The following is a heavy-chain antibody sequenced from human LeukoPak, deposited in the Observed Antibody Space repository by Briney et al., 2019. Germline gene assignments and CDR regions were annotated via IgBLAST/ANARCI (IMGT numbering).Heavy chain of an antibody. V-gene: IGHV3-9*01. D-gene: IGHD3-10*01. CDR1: GFRFDDYA. CDR3: AKAISGPMVRGVIDS. J-gene: IGHJ4*02. CDR2: ISWNSGSI. Sequence: PGRSLRLPCAASGFRFDDYAMYWVRQLPGKGLEWVSGISWNSGSIGYADSVKGRFTISRDNAKNSLYLQMNSLSTEDTALYYCAKAISGPMVRGVIDSWGQGTLVTVSS.